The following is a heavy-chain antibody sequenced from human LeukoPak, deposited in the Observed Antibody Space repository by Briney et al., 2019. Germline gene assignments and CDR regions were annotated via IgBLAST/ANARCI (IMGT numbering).Heavy chain of an antibody. V-gene: IGHV3-74*01. Sequence: GGSLRLSCAASAFTFSSYWMHWVRQAPGKGLVWVSRINSDGSSTSYADSVKGRFSISRDNANNTLYLQMNSLRAEDTAVYFCARGGQNDYNDYWGQGTLVTVSS. CDR3: ARGGQNDYNDY. CDR2: INSDGSST. D-gene: IGHD3-16*01. CDR1: AFTFSSYW. J-gene: IGHJ4*02.